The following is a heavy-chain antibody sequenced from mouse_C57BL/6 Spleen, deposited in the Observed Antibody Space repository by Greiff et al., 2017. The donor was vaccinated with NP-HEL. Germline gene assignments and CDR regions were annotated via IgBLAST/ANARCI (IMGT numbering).Heavy chain of an antibody. J-gene: IGHJ4*01. V-gene: IGHV1-82*01. CDR3: ASFYDGYPDAMDY. Sequence: VQLQQSGPELVKPGASVKISCKASGYAFSSSWMNWVKQRPGKGLEWLGRIYPGDGDTNYNGKFKGKATLTADKSSSTAYMQLSSLTSEDSAVYVCASFYDGYPDAMDYWGQGTSVTVSS. D-gene: IGHD2-3*01. CDR2: IYPGDGDT. CDR1: GYAFSSSW.